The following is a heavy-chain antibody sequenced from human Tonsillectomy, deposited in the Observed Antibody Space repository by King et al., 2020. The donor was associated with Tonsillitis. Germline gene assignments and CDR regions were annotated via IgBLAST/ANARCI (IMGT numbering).Heavy chain of an antibody. CDR1: GFTFSSYW. CDR3: ARQMYGSGSYPIDY. CDR2: INSDGSST. V-gene: IGHV3-74*02. J-gene: IGHJ4*02. Sequence: QLVQSGGGLVQPGGSLRLSCAASGFTFSSYWMHWVRQAPGKELVWVSRINSDGSSTSYADSVKGRFTISRDNAKNTLYLQMNSLRAEDTAVYYCARQMYGSGSYPIDYWGQGTLVTVSS. D-gene: IGHD3-10*01.